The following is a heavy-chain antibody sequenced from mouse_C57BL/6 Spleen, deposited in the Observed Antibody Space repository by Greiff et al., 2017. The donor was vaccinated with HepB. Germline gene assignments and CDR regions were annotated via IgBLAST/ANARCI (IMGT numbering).Heavy chain of an antibody. CDR2: ISYDGSN. CDR3: ARDWLAYYFDY. Sequence: VQLKESGPGLVKPSQSLSLTCSVTGYSITSGYYWNWIRQFPGNKLEWMGYISYDGSNNYNPSLKNRISITRDTSKNQFFLKLNSVTTEDTATYYCARDWLAYYFDYWGQGTTLTVSS. CDR1: GYSITSGYY. V-gene: IGHV3-6*01. J-gene: IGHJ2*01. D-gene: IGHD3-3*01.